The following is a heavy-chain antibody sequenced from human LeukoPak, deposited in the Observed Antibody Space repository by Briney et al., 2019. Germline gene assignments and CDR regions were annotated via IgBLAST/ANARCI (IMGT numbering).Heavy chain of an antibody. CDR2: ISYDGSNK. CDR1: GFTFSSYA. J-gene: IGHJ4*02. Sequence: GGSLRLSCAASGFTFSSYAMHWVRQAPGKGLEWVAVISYDGSNKYYPDSVKGRFTVSRDNSKNTLYLQMNSLRTEDTAVYYCATSRFYLESWGQGTLVTVSS. CDR3: ATSRFYLES. V-gene: IGHV3-30-3*01.